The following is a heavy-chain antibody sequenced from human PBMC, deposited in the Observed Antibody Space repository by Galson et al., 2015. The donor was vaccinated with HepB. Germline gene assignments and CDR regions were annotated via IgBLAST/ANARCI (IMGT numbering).Heavy chain of an antibody. CDR2: ISPHNGNT. Sequence: CKGSGYTFTSNGISWVRQAPGQGLEWMGWISPHNGNTNYAQKFLGRVTMTTDASTSTADMELRSLRSDDTAVYYCARDPGYSSGWYPLYGMDVWGQGTTVTVSS. D-gene: IGHD6-19*01. J-gene: IGHJ6*02. CDR3: ARDPGYSSGWYPLYGMDV. CDR1: GYTFTSNG. V-gene: IGHV1-18*04.